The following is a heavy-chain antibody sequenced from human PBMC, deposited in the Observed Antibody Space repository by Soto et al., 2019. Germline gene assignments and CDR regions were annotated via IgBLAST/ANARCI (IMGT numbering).Heavy chain of an antibody. CDR2: ISGSGGST. CDR1: GFTFSSYA. V-gene: IGHV3-23*01. D-gene: IGHD3-3*01. Sequence: GGSLRLSCAASGFTFSSYAMSWVRQAPGKGLEWASAISGSGGSTYYADSVKGRFTISRDNSKNTLYLQMNSLRAEDTAVYYCAKSTIFGVVIIYFDYWGQGTLVTVSS. J-gene: IGHJ4*02. CDR3: AKSTIFGVVIIYFDY.